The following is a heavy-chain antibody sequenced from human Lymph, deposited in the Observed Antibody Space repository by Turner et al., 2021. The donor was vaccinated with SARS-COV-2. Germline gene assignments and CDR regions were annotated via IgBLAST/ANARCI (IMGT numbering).Heavy chain of an antibody. D-gene: IGHD6-13*01. V-gene: IGHV3-53*02. CDR1: GIIVSRNY. CDR3: ARDLGTYGMDV. J-gene: IGHJ6*02. CDR2: IYSGGTT. Sequence: EVQLVETGGGLIQPGGSLRLSCAASGIIVSRNYMNWVRQARGKGLEWVSVIYSGGTTYDADSVKGRFTISRDNSKNTLYLQMNSLRVEDTAVYYGARDLGTYGMDVWGQGTTVTVSS.